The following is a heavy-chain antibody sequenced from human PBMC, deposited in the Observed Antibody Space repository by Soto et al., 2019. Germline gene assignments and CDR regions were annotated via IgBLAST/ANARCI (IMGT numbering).Heavy chain of an antibody. CDR1: GGSISSSSYY. CDR3: ARFNIVVVVAATPENWFDP. Sequence: QLQLQESGPGLVKPSETLSLTCTVSGGSISSSSYYWGWICQPPGKGLEGIGSIYYSGSTYYNPSLKSRVTISRDTSKHQFSLKLSSVTAADTAVYYCARFNIVVVVAATPENWFDPWGQGTLVTVSS. CDR2: IYYSGST. V-gene: IGHV4-39*01. J-gene: IGHJ5*02. D-gene: IGHD2-15*01.